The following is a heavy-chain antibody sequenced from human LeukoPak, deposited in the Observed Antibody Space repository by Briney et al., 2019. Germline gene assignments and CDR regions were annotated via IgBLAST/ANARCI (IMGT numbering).Heavy chain of an antibody. Sequence: PGGSLRLSCAASGFTFDDYAMHWVRQAPGKGLEWVSGISWNSGSIGYADSVKGRFTISRDNSKNTLYLQMNSLRAEDTAVYYCARDGSRASMDVWGQGTTVTVSS. J-gene: IGHJ6*02. CDR1: GFTFDDYA. CDR3: ARDGSRASMDV. V-gene: IGHV3-9*01. CDR2: ISWNSGSI. D-gene: IGHD2-15*01.